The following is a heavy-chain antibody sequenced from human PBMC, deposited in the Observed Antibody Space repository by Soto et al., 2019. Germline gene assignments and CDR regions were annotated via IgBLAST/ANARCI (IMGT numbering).Heavy chain of an antibody. D-gene: IGHD5-18*01. V-gene: IGHV3-11*01. CDR2: SSSSGSTI. Sequence: PGGSLRLSCAASGFTFNDYYMSWIRQAPGKGLEWVSYSSSSGSTIYYADSVKGRFTISRDNAKNSLYLHMNSLRAEDTAVYYCARGRRGYTYGPFDYWGQGTLVTVSS. CDR1: GFTFNDYY. CDR3: ARGRRGYTYGPFDY. J-gene: IGHJ4*02.